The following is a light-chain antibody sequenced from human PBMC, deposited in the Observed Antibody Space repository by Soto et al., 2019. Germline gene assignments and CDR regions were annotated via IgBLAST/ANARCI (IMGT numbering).Light chain of an antibody. J-gene: IGLJ1*01. CDR1: SSNIGAGYD. CDR2: NNN. CDR3: QSYGSSLSGSYV. V-gene: IGLV1-40*01. Sequence: QSVLTQPPSVSGAPGQRVTISCTGSSSNIGAGYDVHWYQRLPGTAPKVLIYNNNNRPSGVPDRFSGSKSGTSASLAITGLHAEYEADYYCQSYGSSLSGSYVFGTGTKLTVL.